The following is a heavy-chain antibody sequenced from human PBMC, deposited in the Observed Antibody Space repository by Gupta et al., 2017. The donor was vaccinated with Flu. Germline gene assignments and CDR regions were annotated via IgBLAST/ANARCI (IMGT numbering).Heavy chain of an antibody. Sequence: QVQLVQSGAEVKKPGASVKVSCKASGYTFTSYDINWVRQATGQGLEWMGWMNPNSGNTGYAQKFQGRVTMTRNTSISTAYMELSSLRSEDTAVYYCACLISRVGDYYYGMDVWGQGTTVTVSS. CDR3: ACLISRVGDYYYGMDV. CDR2: MNPNSGNT. CDR1: GYTFTSYD. J-gene: IGHJ6*02. D-gene: IGHD2-2*01. V-gene: IGHV1-8*01.